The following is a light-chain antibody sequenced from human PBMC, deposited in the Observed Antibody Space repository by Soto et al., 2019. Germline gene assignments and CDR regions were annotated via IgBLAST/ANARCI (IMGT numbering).Light chain of an antibody. Sequence: EIVLTQSPGTLSLSPGERATLSCRASQSVSSSYLAWYQQKPGQAPRLLLYGASGRATGTPDRFSGSGSATDFTLTISRLEPDDFAVYYCHQYGSSPMYTFGQGTKLEIK. CDR2: GAS. J-gene: IGKJ2*01. V-gene: IGKV3-20*01. CDR1: QSVSSSY. CDR3: HQYGSSPMYT.